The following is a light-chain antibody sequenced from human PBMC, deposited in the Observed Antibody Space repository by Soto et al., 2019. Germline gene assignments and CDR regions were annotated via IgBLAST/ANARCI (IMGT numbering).Light chain of an antibody. V-gene: IGLV2-8*01. Sequence: QSVLTQPPSASGSPGQSVTISCTGTSSDVGGYNYVSWYQQHPGKAPKLMVYGVSKRPSGVPDRFSGSKSGNTASLTVSGLQAEDEADYYCSSYAGSYTFVFGIGTKVTV. J-gene: IGLJ1*01. CDR1: SSDVGGYNY. CDR2: GVS. CDR3: SSYAGSYTFV.